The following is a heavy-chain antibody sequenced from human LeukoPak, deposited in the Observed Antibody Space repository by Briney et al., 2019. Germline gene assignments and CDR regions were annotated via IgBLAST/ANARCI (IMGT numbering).Heavy chain of an antibody. D-gene: IGHD6-19*01. Sequence: GGSLRLSCAASGFIFSTFALHWLRQAPGKGLEGWAGISIDGSNTYYGGSVKGRFTISRDNSRNTLYLEMNSLRPGDTAVYYCARDTPYTNGWFDYWGQGTLLTVSS. CDR1: GFIFSTFA. CDR2: ISIDGSNT. CDR3: ARDTPYTNGWFDY. J-gene: IGHJ4*02. V-gene: IGHV3-30*04.